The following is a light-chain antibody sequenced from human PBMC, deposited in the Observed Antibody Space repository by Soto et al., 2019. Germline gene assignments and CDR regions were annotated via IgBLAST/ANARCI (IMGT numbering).Light chain of an antibody. CDR2: DAS. J-gene: IGKJ5*01. CDR1: QSVSSN. V-gene: IGKV3-11*01. Sequence: EIVLTQSPATLSLSPGERATLSCRASQSVSSNLAWYQQKPGQAPRLLIYDASNRATGIPVKFSSSGSGTDFTLTISSLDPDDFAVYYCQRGDTFGQGTRLEI. CDR3: QRGDT.